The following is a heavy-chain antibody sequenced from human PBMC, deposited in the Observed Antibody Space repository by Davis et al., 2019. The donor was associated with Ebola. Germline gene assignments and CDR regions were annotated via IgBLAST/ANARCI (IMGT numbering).Heavy chain of an antibody. CDR1: GLTFSHYA. J-gene: IGHJ6*02. CDR3: ARGDFYYGVDV. CDR2: MYSGGTT. V-gene: IGHV3-23*05. Sequence: GESLKISCAASGLTFSHYAMSWVRQAPGKGLQWVSIMYSGGTTYYADSVKGRFTISRDSSKNTVYLQMNNLRAEDTAVYYCARGDFYYGVDVWGQGTTVTVSS.